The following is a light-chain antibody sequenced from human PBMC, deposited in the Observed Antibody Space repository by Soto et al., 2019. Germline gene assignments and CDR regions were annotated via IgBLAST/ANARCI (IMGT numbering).Light chain of an antibody. CDR2: GAS. V-gene: IGKV3-20*01. J-gene: IGKJ1*01. CDR3: QQYDNWPGT. Sequence: EIVLAHSPCTLSWSPVERATRSCSASQSVTNSFLAWYQQKPGQAPRLLIYGASRRATGIPDRFTGSGSGTDFTLTISRLEPEDFAVYFCQQYDNWPGTFGQGTKVDIK. CDR1: QSVTNSF.